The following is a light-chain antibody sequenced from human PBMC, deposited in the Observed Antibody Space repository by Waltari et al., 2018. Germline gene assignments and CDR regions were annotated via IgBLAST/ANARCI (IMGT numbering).Light chain of an antibody. J-gene: IGKJ1*01. Sequence: EIVLTQSPGTLSLSVGERATVACRASEGVSRALAWYQQKPGQAPRFLIYGASTRATGIPDRFSGSGAGTDFSLTISRLEPDDFAVYYCQHYVRLPVTFGQGTTVEI. CDR3: QHYVRLPVT. V-gene: IGKV3-20*01. CDR1: EGVSRA. CDR2: GAS.